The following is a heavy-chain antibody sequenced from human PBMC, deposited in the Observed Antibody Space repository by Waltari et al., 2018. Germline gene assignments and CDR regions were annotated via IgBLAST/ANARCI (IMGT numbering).Heavy chain of an antibody. J-gene: IGHJ6*02. CDR2: IYQDGTVT. CDR3: VRDDDGGMGAV. Sequence: EVQLVESGGGLVQPGGSLRLSCAASGFTFSRFWMSWVRQAPGKGWGWVANIYQDGTVTNYVDSVKGRFTTARDNARNSLYLQMNSLRVDDTAVYYCVRDDDGGMGAVWGQGTTVTVSS. D-gene: IGHD3-16*01. CDR1: GFTFSRFW. V-gene: IGHV3-7*01.